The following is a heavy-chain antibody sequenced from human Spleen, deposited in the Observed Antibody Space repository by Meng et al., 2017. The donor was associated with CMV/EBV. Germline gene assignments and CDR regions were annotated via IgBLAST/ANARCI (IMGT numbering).Heavy chain of an antibody. D-gene: IGHD4-17*01. CDR2: IRNDGNDK. J-gene: IGHJ4*02. Sequence: GGSLRLSCAASGFSFSTFAMHWVRQAPGKGLEWVAFIRNDGNDKYYADPVKGRFTISRDNSKNTLYLQMNSLRAEDTAVYYCAKAMVTSWATYYFDSWGQGTLVTVSS. CDR1: GFSFSTFA. CDR3: AKAMVTSWATYYFDS. V-gene: IGHV3-30*02.